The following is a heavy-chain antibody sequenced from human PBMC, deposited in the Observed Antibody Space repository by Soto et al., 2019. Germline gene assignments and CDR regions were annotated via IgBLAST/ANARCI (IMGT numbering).Heavy chain of an antibody. J-gene: IGHJ4*02. Sequence: EVQLVESGGGLVQPGGSLRLSCAGSGFTFSSYWMHWVRQAPGKGLVWVSRINRDGTSTSYADSVKGRFTISRDNAKNTLYLQMNSLRAEDTAVYYCARVGQGRYYFDYWGQGTLVTVPS. V-gene: IGHV3-74*01. CDR3: ARVGQGRYYFDY. CDR2: INRDGTST. CDR1: GFTFSSYW.